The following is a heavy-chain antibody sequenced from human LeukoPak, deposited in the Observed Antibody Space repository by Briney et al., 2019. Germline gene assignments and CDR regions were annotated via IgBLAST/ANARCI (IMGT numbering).Heavy chain of an antibody. CDR2: INPSGGST. D-gene: IGHD3-22*01. J-gene: IGHJ4*02. Sequence: ASVKVSCKASGYTFTSYYMHWVRQAPGQGLEWMGIINPSGGSTSYAQKFQGRVTMTRDMSTSTVYMEPSSLRSEDTAVYYCARVDYDSSGYYYTFDYWGQGTLVTVSS. CDR1: GYTFTSYY. CDR3: ARVDYDSSGYYYTFDY. V-gene: IGHV1-46*01.